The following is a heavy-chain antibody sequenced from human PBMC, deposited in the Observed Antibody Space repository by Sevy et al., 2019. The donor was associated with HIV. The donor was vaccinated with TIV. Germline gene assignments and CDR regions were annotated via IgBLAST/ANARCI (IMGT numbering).Heavy chain of an antibody. Sequence: GGSLRLSCAASGFTFSSYAMSWVRQAPGKGLEWVSAISGSGGSTYYADSEKGRFTISRDNSKNTLYLQMNSLRAEDTAVYYCANMGPVQDSAGSGSYYRLLRNYYMDVWGKGTTVTVSS. CDR2: ISGSGGST. CDR1: GFTFSSYA. D-gene: IGHD3-10*01. V-gene: IGHV3-23*01. CDR3: ANMGPVQDSAGSGSYYRLLRNYYMDV. J-gene: IGHJ6*03.